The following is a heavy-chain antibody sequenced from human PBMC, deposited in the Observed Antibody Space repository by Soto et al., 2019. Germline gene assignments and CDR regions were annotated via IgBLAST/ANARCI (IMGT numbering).Heavy chain of an antibody. J-gene: IGHJ3*02. CDR2: IIPILGIA. CDR1: GGTFNTYT. D-gene: IGHD6-19*01. Sequence: QVQLVQSGAEVKKPGSSVKVSCKASGGTFNTYTISWVRQAPGQGLEWMGRIIPILGIAKYAQKFQGRVTITADKSTSTAYMELSSLRSEDTAVYYCAREIAVAAITSDVFDIWGQGTMVTVSS. V-gene: IGHV1-69*02. CDR3: AREIAVAAITSDVFDI.